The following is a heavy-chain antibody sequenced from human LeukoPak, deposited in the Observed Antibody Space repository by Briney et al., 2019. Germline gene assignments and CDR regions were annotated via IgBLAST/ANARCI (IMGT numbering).Heavy chain of an antibody. V-gene: IGHV3-7*01. CDR1: GFTFRSYR. Sequence: GGSLRLSCAASGFTFRSYRMSWVRQAPGKGLEWVANIKQDGRERYYVDSVKGRFTISRDNAKNSVYLQMNSLRAEDTAVYYCASKSGSVTSEVDFDYWGQGTLVTVSS. J-gene: IGHJ4*02. D-gene: IGHD4-17*01. CDR2: IKQDGRER. CDR3: ASKSGSVTSEVDFDY.